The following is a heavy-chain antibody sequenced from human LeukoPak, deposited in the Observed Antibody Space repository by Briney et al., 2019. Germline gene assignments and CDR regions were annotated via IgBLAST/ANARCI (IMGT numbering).Heavy chain of an antibody. Sequence: GGSLRLSCAASGFLISNDVMTWVRQAPGKGLEWVSAIGADGHSTDYANSVKGRFTISRDNSKNTLYLQMNSLSAEDTTLYYCARRVGGTPDYWGRGTLVTVSS. CDR3: ARRVGGTPDY. CDR1: GFLISNDV. D-gene: IGHD1-26*01. J-gene: IGHJ4*02. V-gene: IGHV3-23*01. CDR2: IGADGHST.